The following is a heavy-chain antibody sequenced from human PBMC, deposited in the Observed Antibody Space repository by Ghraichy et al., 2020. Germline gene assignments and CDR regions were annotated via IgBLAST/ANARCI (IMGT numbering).Heavy chain of an antibody. D-gene: IGHD6-6*01. J-gene: IGHJ6*02. V-gene: IGHV4-31*03. CDR1: GGSISSGGYY. CDR2: IYYSGST. Sequence: SQTLSLTCTVSGGSISSGGYYWSWIRQHPGKGLEWIGYIYYSGSTYYNPSLKSRVTISVDTSKNQFSLKLSSVTAADTAVYYCARDPRGPGSSSSSYGMDVWGQGTTVTVSS. CDR3: ARDPRGPGSSSSSYGMDV.